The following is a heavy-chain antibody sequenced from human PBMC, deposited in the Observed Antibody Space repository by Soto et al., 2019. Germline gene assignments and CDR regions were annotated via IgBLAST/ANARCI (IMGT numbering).Heavy chain of an antibody. CDR2: ISSDGTST. CDR1: GFTFSSYA. J-gene: IGHJ4*02. D-gene: IGHD2-2*01. Sequence: EVQLVESGGGLVQPGGSLRLSCAASGFTFSSYAMHWVRQAPGKGLEYVSAISSDGTSTYYADSVKGRFTISRDNSKNTLYLQMGSLRTEDMAVYYCAARYCSSTRCFHFDHWGQGTLVTVSS. V-gene: IGHV3-64*07. CDR3: AARYCSSTRCFHFDH.